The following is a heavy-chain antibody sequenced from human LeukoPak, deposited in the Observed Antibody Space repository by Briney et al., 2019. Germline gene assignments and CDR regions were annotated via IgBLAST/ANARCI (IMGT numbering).Heavy chain of an antibody. J-gene: IGHJ4*02. CDR1: GFTFSSYA. D-gene: IGHD5-18*01. V-gene: IGHV3-23*01. CDR3: AKTPYVDIRMVTFDY. CDR2: ISGSGGST. Sequence: GGSLRLSCAASGFTFSSYAINWVRQAPGKGLEWVSFISGSGGSTYHVDSVKGRFTISRDNSKNTLYLQMNSLRAEDTAVYYCAKTPYVDIRMVTFDYWGQGALVTVSS.